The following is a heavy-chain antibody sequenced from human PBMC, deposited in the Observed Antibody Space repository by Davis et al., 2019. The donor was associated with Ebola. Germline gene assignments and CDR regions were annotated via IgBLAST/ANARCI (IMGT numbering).Heavy chain of an antibody. Sequence: GSLRLSCAASGFTFSSYGMHWVRQAPGKGLEWVAVISYDGSNKYYADSVKGRFTISRDNSKNTLYLQMNSLRAEDTAVYYCAKYPGRSSADYWGQGTLVTVSS. V-gene: IGHV3-30*18. CDR1: GFTFSSYG. D-gene: IGHD6-19*01. J-gene: IGHJ4*02. CDR3: AKYPGRSSADY. CDR2: ISYDGSNK.